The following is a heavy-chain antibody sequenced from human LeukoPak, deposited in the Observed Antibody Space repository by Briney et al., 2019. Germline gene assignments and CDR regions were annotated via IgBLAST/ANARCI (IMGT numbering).Heavy chain of an antibody. CDR2: IGGGPSST. CDR3: ARRLAGATADH. J-gene: IGHJ4*02. V-gene: IGHV3-11*03. D-gene: IGHD3-16*01. CDR1: GFTFSDYY. Sequence: GGSLRLSCAASGFTFSDYYMSWLRQAPGKGLEWVSYIGGGPSSTNYADSVKGRFTISRDNAKNSLYLQMNSLRAEDTAVYYCARRLAGATADHWGQGTLVSVSS.